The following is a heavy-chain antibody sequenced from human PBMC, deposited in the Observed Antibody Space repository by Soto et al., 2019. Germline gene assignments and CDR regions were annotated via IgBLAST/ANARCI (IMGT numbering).Heavy chain of an antibody. CDR2: ISYDGSNK. J-gene: IGHJ4*02. D-gene: IGHD4-17*01. V-gene: IGHV3-30-3*01. CDR3: ARGYYGDIDH. Sequence: QVQLVESGGDVVQPGRSLRLSCADSGFTFSDYAMHWVRQAPGKGLEWVAVISYDGSNKYYADSVKGRFTISRDNSKNTLYLQMNSLRAEDTAVYYCARGYYGDIDHWGQGTLVTVSS. CDR1: GFTFSDYA.